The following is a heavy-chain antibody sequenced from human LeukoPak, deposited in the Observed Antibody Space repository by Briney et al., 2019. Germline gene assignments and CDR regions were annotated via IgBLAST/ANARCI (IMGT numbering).Heavy chain of an antibody. CDR3: ARDSGDSSSWYYDFDY. D-gene: IGHD6-13*01. J-gene: IGHJ4*02. CDR2: IYSGGST. V-gene: IGHV3-53*01. CDR1: GFSFSDYG. Sequence: PGGSLRLSCAASGFSFSDYGMHWVRQAPGKGLEWVSVIYSGGSTYYADSVKGRFTISRDNSKNTLYLQMNSLRAEDTAVYYCARDSGDSSSWYYDFDYWGQGTLVTVSS.